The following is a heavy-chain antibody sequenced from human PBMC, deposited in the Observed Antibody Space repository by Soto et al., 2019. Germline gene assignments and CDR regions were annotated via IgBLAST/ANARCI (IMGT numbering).Heavy chain of an antibody. J-gene: IGHJ4*02. CDR1: GDSVISNWY. CDR2: IFYSGST. V-gene: IGHV4-38-2*01. CDR3: ARRYSSSSDY. Sequence: PSETLSLTCAVSGDSVISNWYWVWVRQSPGKGLEWIADIFYSGSTNYNPSLKSRVTISVDTSKNQFSLKLSSVTAADTAVYYCARRYSSSSDYWGQGTLVTVSS. D-gene: IGHD6-13*01.